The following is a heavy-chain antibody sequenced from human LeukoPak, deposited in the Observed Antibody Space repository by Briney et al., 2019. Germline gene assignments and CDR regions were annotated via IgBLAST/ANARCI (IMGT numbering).Heavy chain of an antibody. CDR3: ARGPHKFDY. J-gene: IGHJ4*02. V-gene: IGHV4-59*01. Sequence: SETLSLTCTVSGGSISSYYWSWIRQPPGKGLEWIGYISYSGSTNYNPSLKGRVTISVDTSKHQLSLKLSAVTAADTAVYYCARGPHKFDYWGQGSLVTVSS. CDR2: ISYSGST. CDR1: GGSISSYY.